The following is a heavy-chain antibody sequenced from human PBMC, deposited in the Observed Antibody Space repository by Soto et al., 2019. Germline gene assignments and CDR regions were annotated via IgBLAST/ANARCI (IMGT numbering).Heavy chain of an antibody. Sequence: QAQLVQSGPEVKKPGASVKVSCKASGYTFSSYGISWVRQAPGQGLEWLGWISPYDDDTKYAQNLQGRVRMTTDTSTGTVYMDLRSLRSDDTAIYYCARRGYYDSSGSRNYHYYGMDVWGQGTTVTVSS. D-gene: IGHD3-22*01. CDR2: ISPYDDDT. J-gene: IGHJ6*02. CDR3: ARRGYYDSSGSRNYHYYGMDV. CDR1: GYTFSSYG. V-gene: IGHV1-18*01.